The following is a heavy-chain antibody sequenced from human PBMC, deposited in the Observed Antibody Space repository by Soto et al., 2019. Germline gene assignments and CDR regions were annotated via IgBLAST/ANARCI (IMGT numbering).Heavy chain of an antibody. CDR1: GGTFSSYA. CDR2: IIPIFGTA. V-gene: IGHV1-69*05. CDR3: ARVEGYSYGITPFDY. J-gene: IGHJ4*02. Sequence: QVQLVQSGAEVKKPGSSVKVSCKASGGTFSSYAISWVRQAPGQGLEWMGGIIPIFGTANYAQKFQGRVTITTDESMSTAYMELSSLRFENTAVYYCARVEGYSYGITPFDYWGQGTLVTVSS. D-gene: IGHD5-18*01.